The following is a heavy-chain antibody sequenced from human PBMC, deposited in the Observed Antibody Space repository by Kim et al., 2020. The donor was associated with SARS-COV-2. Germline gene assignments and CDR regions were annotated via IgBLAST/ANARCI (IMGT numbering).Heavy chain of an antibody. Sequence: GGSLRLSCAASGFTFTSYAMSWVRQAPGKGLEWVSTVSDTGGYTYYADSVRGRFTISRDNSKNTLYLQMDSLRAEDTAVYYCTRDRMYASRTYYLRFDNWGQGTLVTVSS. D-gene: IGHD3-10*01. V-gene: IGHV3-23*01. CDR3: TRDRMYASRTYYLRFDN. J-gene: IGHJ4*02. CDR1: GFTFTSYA. CDR2: VSDTGGYT.